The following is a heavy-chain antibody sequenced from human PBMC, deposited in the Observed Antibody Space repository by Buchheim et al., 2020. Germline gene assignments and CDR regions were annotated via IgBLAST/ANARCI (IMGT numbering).Heavy chain of an antibody. D-gene: IGHD4-11*01. CDR3: ARDGNYRNWFDP. CDR2: IYHSGST. V-gene: IGHV4-34*01. CDR1: GGSFSDYY. J-gene: IGHJ5*02. Sequence: QVQLQQWGAGLLKPSETLSLTCAVYGGSFSDYYWSWIRQPPGKGLEWIGEIYHSGSTNYNPSLKSRVTISVDKSKNQFSLKLSSVTAADTAVYYCARDGNYRNWFDPWGQGTL.